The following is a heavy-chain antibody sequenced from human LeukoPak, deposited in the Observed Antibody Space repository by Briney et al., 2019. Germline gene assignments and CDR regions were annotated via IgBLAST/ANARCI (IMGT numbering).Heavy chain of an antibody. CDR2: INHSGST. CDR1: GGSFSGYY. D-gene: IGHD4-23*01. V-gene: IGHV4-34*01. Sequence: SETLSLTCAVYGGSFSGYYWSWIRQPPGKGLEWIGEINHSGSTNYNPSLKSRVTISVDTSKNQFSLKLSSVTAADTAVYYCARGPNYGGNSKDFDYWAQGTLVTVSS. CDR3: ARGPNYGGNSKDFDY. J-gene: IGHJ4*02.